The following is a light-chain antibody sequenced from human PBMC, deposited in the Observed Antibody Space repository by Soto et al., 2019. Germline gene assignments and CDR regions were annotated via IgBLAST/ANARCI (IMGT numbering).Light chain of an antibody. V-gene: IGKV3-11*01. Sequence: EVVLTQSPATLSLSPGERATLSCRASQSVGMYLAWYQHKPGQAPRLLIYDASNRATGIPARFSGSGSGTDITLTISSLEPEDFAVYYCQHRYSWPLTFGGGTRVEIK. CDR3: QHRYSWPLT. CDR1: QSVGMY. CDR2: DAS. J-gene: IGKJ4*01.